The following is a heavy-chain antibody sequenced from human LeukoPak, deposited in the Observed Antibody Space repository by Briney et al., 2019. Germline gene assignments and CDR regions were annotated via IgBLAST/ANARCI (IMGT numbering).Heavy chain of an antibody. V-gene: IGHV3-20*04. CDR2: INWNGGST. D-gene: IGHD2-8*01. CDR1: GFTFDDCG. J-gene: IGHJ6*03. Sequence: GGSLRLSCAASGFTFDDCGMSWVRQAPGKGLEWVSGINWNGGSTGYADSVKGRFTISRDNAKNSLYLQMNSLRAEDTALYYCARCMQAPNYYMDVWGKGTTVTVSS. CDR3: ARCMQAPNYYMDV.